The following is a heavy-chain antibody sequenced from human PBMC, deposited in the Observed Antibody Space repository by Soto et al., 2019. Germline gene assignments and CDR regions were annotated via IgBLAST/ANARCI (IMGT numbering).Heavy chain of an antibody. Sequence: EVQLVESGGGLRQPGGSLRLSCAASGFTFSSYSMNWVRQAPGKGLEWISYISLSGTNIHYADSVQGRFTISRDNAKYSLYLQMDSLRAEDTAVYYSARGGAAAGTTFDYWGQGNLVTVSS. CDR3: ARGGAAAGTTFDY. CDR1: GFTFSSYS. D-gene: IGHD6-13*01. V-gene: IGHV3-48*01. CDR2: ISLSGTNI. J-gene: IGHJ4*02.